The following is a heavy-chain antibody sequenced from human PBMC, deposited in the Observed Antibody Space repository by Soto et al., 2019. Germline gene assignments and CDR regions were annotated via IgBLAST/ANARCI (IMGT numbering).Heavy chain of an antibody. CDR2: ITDTGGDA. Sequence: PGGSLRLSCVASGITFGSRAMSWVRQAPGEGLEWVSTITDTGGDAKYADSVRGRFTISRDNSKKTLYLQMSSLRADDSAVYYCAKDGRAVAGTSWGQGTLVTVSS. CDR3: AKDGRAVAGTS. D-gene: IGHD6-19*01. CDR1: GITFGSRA. V-gene: IGHV3-23*01. J-gene: IGHJ4*02.